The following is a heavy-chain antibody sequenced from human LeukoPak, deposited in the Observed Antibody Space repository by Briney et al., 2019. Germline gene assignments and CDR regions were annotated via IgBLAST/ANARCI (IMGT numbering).Heavy chain of an antibody. J-gene: IGHJ6*02. Sequence: PSETLSLTCTVSGGSISSYYWSWIRQPPGKGLEWIGYIYYSGSTNYNPSLKSRVTISVDTSKNQFSLKLSSVTAADTAMYYCARASVVVTAILSYGMDVWGQGTTVTVSS. V-gene: IGHV4-59*01. CDR2: IYYSGST. CDR1: GGSISSYY. D-gene: IGHD2-21*02. CDR3: ARASVVVTAILSYGMDV.